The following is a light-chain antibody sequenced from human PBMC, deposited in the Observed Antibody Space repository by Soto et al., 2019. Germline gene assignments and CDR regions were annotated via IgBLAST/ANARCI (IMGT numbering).Light chain of an antibody. J-gene: IGKJ4*01. Sequence: VLTQSPGTLSLSPGERATLFCRAGQSVSSGDLAWYQQKPGQAPRLLIYGASNRATGIPDRFSGSGSGTDFTLTISSLEPEDVAVYYCQHYRSSPLTFGGGTKVVIK. V-gene: IGKV3-20*01. CDR2: GAS. CDR3: QHYRSSPLT. CDR1: QSVSSGD.